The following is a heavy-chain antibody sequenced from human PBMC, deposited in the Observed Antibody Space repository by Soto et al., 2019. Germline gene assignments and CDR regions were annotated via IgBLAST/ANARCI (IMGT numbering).Heavy chain of an antibody. V-gene: IGHV4-31*03. J-gene: IGHJ5*02. CDR1: GGSISSGGYY. D-gene: IGHD3-10*01. CDR3: ARYTDGSGSYYNGVGWFDP. CDR2: IYYSGST. Sequence: PSETLSLTCTVSGGSISSGGYYWSWIRQHPXKGLEWIGYIYYSGSTYYNPSLKSRVTISVDTSKNQFSLKLSSVTAADTAVYYCARYTDGSGSYYNGVGWFDPWGQGTLVTVSS.